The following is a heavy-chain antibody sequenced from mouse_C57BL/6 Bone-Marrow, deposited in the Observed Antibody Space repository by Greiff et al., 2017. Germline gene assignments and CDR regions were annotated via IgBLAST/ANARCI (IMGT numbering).Heavy chain of an antibody. Sequence: QVQLKESGPGLVAPSQSLSITCTVSGFSLTSYGVHWVRQPPGKGLEWLVVIWSDGSTTYNSALKSGLSISKDNSKSQVFLKMNSLQTDDTAMYYCARQGDYKKDGRGWYFDVWGTGTTGTVSS. V-gene: IGHV2-6-1*01. CDR3: ARQGDYKKDGRGWYFDV. CDR2: IWSDGST. J-gene: IGHJ1*03. D-gene: IGHD2-12*01. CDR1: GFSLTSYG.